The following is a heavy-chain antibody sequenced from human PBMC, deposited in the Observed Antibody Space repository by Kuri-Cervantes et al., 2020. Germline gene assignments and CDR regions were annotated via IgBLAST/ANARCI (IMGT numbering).Heavy chain of an antibody. Sequence: GSLRLSCAVSGGSVSSGSYHWSWIRQPPGKGLEWIGYIYYSGSTNYNPSLKSRVTISVDTSKNQFSLKLSSVTAADTALYYCARVRNHYDILTGYYPDAFDIWGQGTMVTVSS. D-gene: IGHD3-9*01. CDR2: IYYSGST. J-gene: IGHJ3*02. V-gene: IGHV4-61*01. CDR3: ARVRNHYDILTGYYPDAFDI. CDR1: GGSVSSGSYH.